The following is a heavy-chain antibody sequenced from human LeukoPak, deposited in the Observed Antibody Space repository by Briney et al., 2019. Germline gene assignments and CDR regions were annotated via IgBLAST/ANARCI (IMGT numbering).Heavy chain of an antibody. Sequence: GGSLRLSCAASGFSFSGHWMHWARQLPGKGLVWVSRISPTGSTTSYADSVKGRFTVSRDNAKNTLYLQVNNLRAEDAAVYYCARGPSSNWSGLDFWGQGTLLTVSS. D-gene: IGHD6-13*01. V-gene: IGHV3-74*01. CDR1: GFSFSGHW. CDR2: ISPTGSTT. CDR3: ARGPSSNWSGLDF. J-gene: IGHJ4*02.